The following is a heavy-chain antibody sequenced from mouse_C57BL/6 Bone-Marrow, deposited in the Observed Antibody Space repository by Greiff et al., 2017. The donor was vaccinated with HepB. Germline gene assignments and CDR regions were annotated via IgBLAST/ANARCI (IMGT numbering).Heavy chain of an antibody. V-gene: IGHV1-61*01. CDR1: GYTFTSYW. J-gene: IGHJ3*01. Sequence: VQLQQPGAELVRPGSSVKLSCKASGYTFTSYWIDCVKQRPGQGLEWIGNIYPSDSETHYNQKFKDKATLTVDKSSSTAYMQLSSLTSEDSAVYYCARDPFLFAYWGQGTLVTVSA. CDR3: ARDPFLFAY. CDR2: IYPSDSET.